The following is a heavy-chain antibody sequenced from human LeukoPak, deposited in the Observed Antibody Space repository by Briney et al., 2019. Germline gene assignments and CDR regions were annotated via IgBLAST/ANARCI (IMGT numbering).Heavy chain of an antibody. V-gene: IGHV3-30*03. Sequence: GGSLRLSCAASGFTFSSYGMHWVRQAPGKGLEWVAVISYDGSNKYYADSVKGRFTISRDNAKNSLYLQMNSLRAEDTAVYYCARDTAAESNLDYWGQGTLVTVSS. CDR2: ISYDGSNK. J-gene: IGHJ4*02. D-gene: IGHD6-13*01. CDR1: GFTFSSYG. CDR3: ARDTAAESNLDY.